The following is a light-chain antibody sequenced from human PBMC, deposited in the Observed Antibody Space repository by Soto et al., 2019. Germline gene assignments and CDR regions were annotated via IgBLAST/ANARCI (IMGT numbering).Light chain of an antibody. CDR3: VQFAHFPRT. CDR1: QSLVYSDGNTY. Sequence: DVVLTQAPLSSPVTLGQPASISCRSSQSLVYSDGNTYLSWLQQRPGQPPRLLIYQVSNRLSGVPDRFSGSGAGTDFTLKISRVEAEDVGIYYCVQFAHFPRTFGQGTKVEIK. J-gene: IGKJ1*01. CDR2: QVS. V-gene: IGKV2-24*01.